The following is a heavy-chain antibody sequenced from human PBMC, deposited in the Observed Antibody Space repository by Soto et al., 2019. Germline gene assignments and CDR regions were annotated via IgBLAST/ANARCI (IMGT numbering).Heavy chain of an antibody. D-gene: IGHD3-22*01. V-gene: IGHV3-30*18. CDR3: AKSNRGAYDTPDF. CDR2: ISYDGRNK. Sequence: QVQLVESGGGVVQPGRSLRLSCAASGFSLNDYGMHWVRQPPGKGLEWVADISYDGRNKYYTDYVRGRFTISRDISKGTLYLQVNSLRPEDTAVYYCAKSNRGAYDTPDFWGQGTPVPVSP. CDR1: GFSLNDYG. J-gene: IGHJ4*02.